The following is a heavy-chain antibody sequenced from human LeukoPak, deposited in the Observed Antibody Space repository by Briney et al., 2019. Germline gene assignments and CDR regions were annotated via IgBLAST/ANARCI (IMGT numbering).Heavy chain of an antibody. D-gene: IGHD5-24*01. Sequence: GESLKISCQGSGYSFSDYWIGWLRQMPGKGLEWLGIIYPGDSDTRYSPSFQGQVTFSADKSINTAYMQWSSLKASDTAMYYCARRRDGYNYNFDYWGQGTLVTVSS. V-gene: IGHV5-51*01. CDR1: GYSFSDYW. CDR2: IYPGDSDT. CDR3: ARRRDGYNYNFDY. J-gene: IGHJ4*02.